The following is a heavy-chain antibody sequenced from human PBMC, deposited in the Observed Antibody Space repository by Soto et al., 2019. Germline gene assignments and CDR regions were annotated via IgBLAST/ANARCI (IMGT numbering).Heavy chain of an antibody. CDR2: IYSSENT. D-gene: IGHD2-2*01. CDR3: ARLNGYCISIICQGYYGIDV. J-gene: IGHJ6*02. Sequence: SETLSLTCTVSGGSVSSSSYSWGWIRQPPGKGLEWIGTIYSSENTYYNPSLMSRVTISVDTSKNQFSLKLSSVTAADTAVYYCARLNGYCISIICQGYYGIDVWGQGTTLTVFS. CDR1: GGSVSSSSYS. V-gene: IGHV4-39*01.